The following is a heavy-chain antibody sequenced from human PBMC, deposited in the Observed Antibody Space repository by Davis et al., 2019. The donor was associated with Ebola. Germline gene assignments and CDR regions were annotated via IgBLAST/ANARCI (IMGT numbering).Heavy chain of an antibody. J-gene: IGHJ3*02. CDR3: ASLRRTITGMDDAFDI. V-gene: IGHV5-51*01. D-gene: IGHD2-8*02. CDR1: GYSFTSYW. CDR2: IYTGDSDT. Sequence: KVSCKGSGYSFTSYWISWVRQMPGKGLEWMGIIYTGDSDTRYSPSFRGQVTISADKSIKTAFLQWSSLKASDTAIYYCASLRRTITGMDDAFDIWGQGTMVTVSP.